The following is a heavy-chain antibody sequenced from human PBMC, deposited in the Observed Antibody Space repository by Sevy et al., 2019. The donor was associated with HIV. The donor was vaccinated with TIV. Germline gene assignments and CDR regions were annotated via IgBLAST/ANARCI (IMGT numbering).Heavy chain of an antibody. D-gene: IGHD1-26*01. Sequence: SETLSLTCTVSGGSVSSDTYYWSWIRQPPGKGLECIGYIYYSGTTNYNPSLKSRVTISVDTSKNRFSLKLTSLTAADTALYYCARVGGLTDYGMDVWGQGTTVTVSS. J-gene: IGHJ6*02. CDR2: IYYSGTT. CDR1: GGSVSSDTYY. V-gene: IGHV4-61*01. CDR3: ARVGGLTDYGMDV.